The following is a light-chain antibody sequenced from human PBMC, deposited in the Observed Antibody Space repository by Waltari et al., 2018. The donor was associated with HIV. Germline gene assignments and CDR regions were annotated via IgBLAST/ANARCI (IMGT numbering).Light chain of an antibody. Sequence: QSVLTQPPSVSGAPGQRVTISCTGSSSNIGAGSDVPWYQQLPGTAPKLLIYGNSNRPSGVPDRFSGSKSGTSASLAITGLQAEDEADYYCQSYDSSLSGLFGGGTKLTVL. CDR1: SSNIGAGSD. CDR2: GNS. J-gene: IGLJ3*02. V-gene: IGLV1-40*01. CDR3: QSYDSSLSGL.